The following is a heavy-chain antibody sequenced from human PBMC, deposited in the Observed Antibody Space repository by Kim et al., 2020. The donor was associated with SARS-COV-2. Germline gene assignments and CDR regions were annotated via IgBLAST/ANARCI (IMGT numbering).Heavy chain of an antibody. J-gene: IGHJ6*02. D-gene: IGHD3-16*01. Sequence: ASVKVSCKVSGYTLTELSMHWVRQAPGKGLEWMGGFDPEDGETIYAQKFQGRVTMTEDTSTDTAYMELSSLRSEDTALYYCATAGISYELPYYYYGMDVWGQRTTVTVSS. CDR1: GYTLTELS. CDR2: FDPEDGET. V-gene: IGHV1-24*01. CDR3: ATAGISYELPYYYYGMDV.